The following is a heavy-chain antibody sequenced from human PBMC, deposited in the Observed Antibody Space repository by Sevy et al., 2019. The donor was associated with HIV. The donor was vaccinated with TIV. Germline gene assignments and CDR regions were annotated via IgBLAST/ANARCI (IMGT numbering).Heavy chain of an antibody. D-gene: IGHD4-17*01. V-gene: IGHV1-69*13. CDR3: ARGGTTVITVFDY. CDR1: GGTFSSYA. Sequence: ASVKVSCKASGGTFSSYAINWVRQAPGQGLEWMGGIIPIFDKPNYAQNFQGRVTITADESTSTAYMELSSLRSEDTGVYYCARGGTTVITVFDYWGQGTLVTVSS. J-gene: IGHJ4*02. CDR2: IIPIFDKP.